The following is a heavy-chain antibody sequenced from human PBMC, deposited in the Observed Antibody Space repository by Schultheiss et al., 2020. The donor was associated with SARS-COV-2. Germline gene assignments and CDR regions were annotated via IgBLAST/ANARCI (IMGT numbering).Heavy chain of an antibody. V-gene: IGHV3-53*01. D-gene: IGHD2-2*01. CDR3: AKRGPSDFVVVPAGIDY. J-gene: IGHJ4*02. CDR1: RFISRPYY. Sequence: GGSLRLSCGASRFISRPYYMTWVRQAPGQGLEWVSSMHSGGTTYYADSVKGRFTISRDNSKNTLYLQMNSLRAEDTAVYYCAKRGPSDFVVVPAGIDYWGQGTLVTVSS. CDR2: MHSGGTT.